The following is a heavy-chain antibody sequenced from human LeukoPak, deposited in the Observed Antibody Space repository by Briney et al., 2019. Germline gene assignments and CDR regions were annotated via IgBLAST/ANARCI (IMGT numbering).Heavy chain of an antibody. D-gene: IGHD3-3*01. CDR1: GYSFTSYW. J-gene: IGHJ5*02. Sequence: GESLKISCKGSGYSFTSYWIGWVRQMPGKGLEWMGIIHPGDSDTRYSPSFQGQVTISADKSISTAYLQWSSLKASDTAMYYCARRQKYDFWSGYYYNWFDPWGQGTLVTVSS. CDR3: ARRQKYDFWSGYYYNWFDP. V-gene: IGHV5-51*01. CDR2: IHPGDSDT.